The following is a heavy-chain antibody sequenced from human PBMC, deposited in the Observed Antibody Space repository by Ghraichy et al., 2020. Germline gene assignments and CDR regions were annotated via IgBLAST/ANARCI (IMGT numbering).Heavy chain of an antibody. CDR3: ASYVRGDHVH. Sequence: SCAASGFNLNHYNIHWVRQAPGKGLEWVSQINTDGSFTNYADSVKGRFTISRDNAKNTLDLQMNSLRVDEPAVYYCASYVRGDHVHWGQGTLVTVSS. J-gene: IGHJ4*02. CDR2: INTDGSFT. D-gene: IGHD3-10*02. CDR1: GFNLNHYN. V-gene: IGHV3-74*01.